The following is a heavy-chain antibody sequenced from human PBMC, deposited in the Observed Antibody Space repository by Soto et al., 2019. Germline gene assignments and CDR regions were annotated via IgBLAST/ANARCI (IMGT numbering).Heavy chain of an antibody. J-gene: IGHJ4*02. CDR2: INHSGST. V-gene: IGHV4-34*01. D-gene: IGHD3-10*01. CDR1: GGSFSGYY. CDR3: ARVRSGMVRGVIDY. Sequence: KTSETLSLTCAVYGGSFSGYYWSWIRQPPGKGLEWIGEINHSGSTNYNPSLKSRVTISADTYKNQSSFKLRSVMAADTAVYYCARVRSGMVRGVIDYWGQGTLVTVSS.